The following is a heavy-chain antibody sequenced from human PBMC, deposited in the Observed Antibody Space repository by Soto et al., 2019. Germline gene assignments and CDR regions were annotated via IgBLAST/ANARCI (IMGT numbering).Heavy chain of an antibody. Sequence: QVQLVQSGAEVKKPGASVKVSCMASGYTFTGYFIHWVREVHGQGLEYMGWINPNTGGTDYAQKFLGRVTMPRDASSSTVFLQLKRLTSDDTSVYYCAGVASWAARVWVVPWGQGTLVTVSS. CDR2: INPNTGGT. CDR3: AGVASWAARVWVVP. V-gene: IGHV1-2*02. CDR1: GYTFTGYF. J-gene: IGHJ5*02. D-gene: IGHD2-15*01.